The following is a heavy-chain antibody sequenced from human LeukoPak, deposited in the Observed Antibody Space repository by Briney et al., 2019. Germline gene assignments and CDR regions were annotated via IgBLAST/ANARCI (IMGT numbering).Heavy chain of an antibody. V-gene: IGHV4-59*01. D-gene: IGHD6-13*01. CDR1: GGSLSSYY. CDR2: IYYSGST. CDR3: ARGEPGIAAAGINWFDP. J-gene: IGHJ5*02. Sequence: SETLSLTCTVSGGSLSSYYWSWIRQPPGKGLEWIGYIYYSGSTNYNPSLKSRVTISVDTSKNQFSLKLSSVTAADTAVYYCARGEPGIAAAGINWFDPWGQGTPVTVSS.